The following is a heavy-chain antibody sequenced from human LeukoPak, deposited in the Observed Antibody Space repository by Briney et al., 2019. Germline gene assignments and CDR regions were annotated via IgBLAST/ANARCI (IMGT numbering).Heavy chain of an antibody. V-gene: IGHV3-23*01. CDR3: AKLTYYYDSSDY. D-gene: IGHD3-22*01. J-gene: IGHJ4*02. Sequence: GGSLRLSCAASGFTFSSYWMHWVRQAPGKGLEWVSAISGSGGSTYYADSVKGRFTISRDNSKNTLYLQMNSLRAEDTAVYYCAKLTYYYDSSDYWGQGTLVTVSS. CDR1: GFTFSSYW. CDR2: ISGSGGST.